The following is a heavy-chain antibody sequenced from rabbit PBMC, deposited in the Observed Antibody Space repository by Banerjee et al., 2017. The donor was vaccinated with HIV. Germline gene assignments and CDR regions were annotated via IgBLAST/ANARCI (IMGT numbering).Heavy chain of an antibody. CDR1: GIDFSNYG. D-gene: IGHD1-1*01. J-gene: IGHJ4*01. V-gene: IGHV1S47*01. Sequence: QEQLEESGGDLVKPEGSLTLTCKASGIDFSNYGISWVRQAPGKGLEWIAYIYPDYGSTNYASWVNGRFTISLDNAQNTVFLQMTSLTAADTATYFCARDQYTSSRGYFNLWGQGTLVTVS. CDR2: IYPDYGST. CDR3: ARDQYTSSRGYFNL.